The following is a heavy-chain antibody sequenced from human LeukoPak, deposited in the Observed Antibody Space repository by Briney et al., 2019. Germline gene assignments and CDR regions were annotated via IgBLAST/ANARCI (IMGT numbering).Heavy chain of an antibody. CDR1: GGSISSHY. Sequence: SETLSLTCTVSGGSISSHYWSWIRQPPRKGLEWIGYIYYSGSTNYNPSLKSRVTISVDTSKNQFSLKLSSVTAADTAVYYCAGSDSSSSFLSPLYWGQGTLVT. CDR2: IYYSGST. D-gene: IGHD6-6*01. J-gene: IGHJ4*02. V-gene: IGHV4-59*11. CDR3: AGSDSSSSFLSPLY.